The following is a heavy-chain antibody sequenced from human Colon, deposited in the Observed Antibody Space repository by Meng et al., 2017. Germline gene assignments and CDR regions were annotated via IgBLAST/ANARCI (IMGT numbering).Heavy chain of an antibody. CDR2: ISDSGGST. D-gene: IGHD3-3*01. CDR1: GFTFSDFA. Sequence: EGRRGGVGGGLFQPGRSLRLSVAASGFTFSDFARGWVRQAPRKGLDWVSTISDSGGSTYYADSVKGRFTISRDNSKNTLYLQINSLGAEDTAVYYCAKGGPFSYEQLDYWGQGTLVTVSS. CDR3: AKGGPFSYEQLDY. J-gene: IGHJ4*02. V-gene: IGHV3-23*04.